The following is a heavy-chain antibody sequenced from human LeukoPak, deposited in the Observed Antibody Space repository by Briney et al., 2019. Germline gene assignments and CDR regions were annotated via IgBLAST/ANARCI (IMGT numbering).Heavy chain of an antibody. D-gene: IGHD2-2*01. J-gene: IGHJ4*02. CDR2: INHSGST. CDR3: ARYYCGSSSCPGVDY. CDR1: GGSFSGYY. V-gene: IGHV4-34*01. Sequence: SETLSLTCAVYGGSFSGYYWSWIRQPPGKGLEWIGGINHSGSTNYNPSLKSRVTISVDTSKNQFSLQLSSVTAADTAVYYCARYYCGSSSCPGVDYWGRGTLVTVSS.